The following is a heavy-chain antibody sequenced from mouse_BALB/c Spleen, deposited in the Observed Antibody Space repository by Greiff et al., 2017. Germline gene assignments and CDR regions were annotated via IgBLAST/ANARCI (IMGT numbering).Heavy chain of an antibody. D-gene: IGHD1-1*01. CDR2: IWAGGST. CDR1: GFSLTSYG. Sequence: VQLQESGPGLVAPSQSLSITCTVSGFSLTSYGVHWVRQPPGKGLEWLGVIWAGGSTNYNSALMSRLSISKDNSKSQVFLKMNSLQTDDTAMYYCARAPHYYGSRGGAMDYWGQGTSVTVSS. J-gene: IGHJ4*01. CDR3: ARAPHYYGSRGGAMDY. V-gene: IGHV2-9*02.